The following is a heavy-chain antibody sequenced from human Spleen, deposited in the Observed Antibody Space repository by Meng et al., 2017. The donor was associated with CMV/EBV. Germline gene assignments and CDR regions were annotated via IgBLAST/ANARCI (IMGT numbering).Heavy chain of an antibody. CDR3: VADPSVVVPSPIPYAMDV. V-gene: IGHV1-58*01. Sequence: SVKVSCKASGFTFTPSAVQWVRQARGQRLEWIGWIVVDRGSTKYAQKFQERVTITGDTSTSTAYMELSSLRSEDTAVYYCVADPSVVVPSPIPYAMDVWGQGTTVTVSS. D-gene: IGHD2-2*01. CDR1: GFTFTPSA. J-gene: IGHJ6*02. CDR2: IVVDRGST.